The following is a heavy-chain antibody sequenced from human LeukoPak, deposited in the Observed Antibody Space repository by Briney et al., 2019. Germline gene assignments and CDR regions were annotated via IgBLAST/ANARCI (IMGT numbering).Heavy chain of an antibody. CDR3: AKDEFEGEVEKGYCSSTSCPPPFDP. V-gene: IGHV3-74*01. Sequence: PGGSLRLSCAASGFTFSSYWMHWVRQAPGQGLVWVSRINYDGSSTRYADSVKGRFTISRDNAKNTLYLQMNSLRAEDTAVYYCAKDEFEGEVEKGYCSSTSCPPPFDPWGQGTLVTVSS. CDR2: INYDGSST. D-gene: IGHD2-2*01. J-gene: IGHJ5*02. CDR1: GFTFSSYW.